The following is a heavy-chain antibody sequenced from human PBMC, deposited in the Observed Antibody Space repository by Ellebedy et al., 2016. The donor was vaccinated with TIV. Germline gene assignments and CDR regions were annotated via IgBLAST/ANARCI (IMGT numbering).Heavy chain of an antibody. CDR3: ARDLRYQLLRGARRFGMDV. J-gene: IGHJ6*02. D-gene: IGHD2-2*01. Sequence: SVKVSXXASGGTFSSYAISWVRQAPGQGLEWMGRIIPILGIANYAQKFQGRVTITADKSTSTAYMELSSLRSEDTAVYYCARDLRYQLLRGARRFGMDVWGQGTTVTVSS. CDR2: IIPILGIA. CDR1: GGTFSSYA. V-gene: IGHV1-69*04.